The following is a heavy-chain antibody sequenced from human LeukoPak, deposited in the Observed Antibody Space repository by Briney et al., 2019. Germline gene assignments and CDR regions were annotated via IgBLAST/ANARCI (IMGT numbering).Heavy chain of an antibody. CDR1: GYTFTSYG. D-gene: IGHD3-9*01. V-gene: IGHV1-18*01. CDR3: ARGGYYDILTGYSLFDY. Sequence: ASVKVSCKASGYTFTSYGISWVRQAPGQGLEWMGWISAYNGNTNYAQKFQGRVTMTRDTSISTAYMELSRLRSDDTAVYYCARGGYYDILTGYSLFDYWGQGTLVTVSS. CDR2: ISAYNGNT. J-gene: IGHJ4*02.